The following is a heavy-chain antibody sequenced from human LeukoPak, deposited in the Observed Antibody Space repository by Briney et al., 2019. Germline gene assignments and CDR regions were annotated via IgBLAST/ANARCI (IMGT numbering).Heavy chain of an antibody. V-gene: IGHV3-48*04. CDR1: GFTFSSYG. D-gene: IGHD3-9*01. CDR2: ITDSGNTI. J-gene: IGHJ6*02. CDR3: ARSIGLTGGGVDV. Sequence: GGSLRLSCAASGFTFSSYGMHWVRQAPGKGLEWVSYITDSGNTIRYADSVKGRFTISRDNAKNSLYLQMNSLRAEDTAVYYCARSIGLTGGGVDVWGQGTTVTVSS.